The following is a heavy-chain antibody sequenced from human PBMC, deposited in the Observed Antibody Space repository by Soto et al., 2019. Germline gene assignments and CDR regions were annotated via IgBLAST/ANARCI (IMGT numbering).Heavy chain of an antibody. D-gene: IGHD2-21*01. CDR1: GLPHSNFA. CDR2: IYGSGRGI. V-gene: IGHV3-23*05. CDR3: AKDAVYNDGLWITDH. J-gene: IGHJ4*02. Sequence: GGSLRLSCSASGLPHSNFAMMWVRQAPGKGLECVSGIYGSGRGIEYADSVKGRFTISRDNSKNTVYLQMTDLRADDTAVYYCAKDAVYNDGLWITDHWGRGTQVTVSS.